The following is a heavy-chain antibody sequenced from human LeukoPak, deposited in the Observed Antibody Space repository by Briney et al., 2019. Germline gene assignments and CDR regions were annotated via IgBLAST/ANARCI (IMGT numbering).Heavy chain of an antibody. J-gene: IGHJ6*02. Sequence: SEALSLTCSISGGSVSTTDYYWAWIRQPPGKGLEWIGSVYYSGSTYYNPSLKSRVTIAVDTSKNQFSLKLSSVTAAGTAVYYCTRHSKVTTSSSHYYYGLDVWGQGTTVTVSS. CDR2: VYYSGST. D-gene: IGHD6-6*01. V-gene: IGHV4-39*01. CDR1: GGSVSTTDYY. CDR3: TRHSKVTTSSSHYYYGLDV.